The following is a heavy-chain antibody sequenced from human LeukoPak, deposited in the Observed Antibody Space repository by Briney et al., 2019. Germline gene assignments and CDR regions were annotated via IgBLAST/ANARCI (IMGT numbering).Heavy chain of an antibody. CDR2: IIPIFGTA. CDR3: ARDRSSSSTLIDAFDI. Sequence: SVKVSCKASGGTFSSYAISWVRQAPGQGLEWMGGIIPIFGTANYAQKLQGRVTMTTDTSTSTAYMELRSLRSDDTAVYYCARDRSSSSTLIDAFDIWGQGTMVTVSS. CDR1: GGTFSSYA. D-gene: IGHD6-6*01. J-gene: IGHJ3*02. V-gene: IGHV1-69*05.